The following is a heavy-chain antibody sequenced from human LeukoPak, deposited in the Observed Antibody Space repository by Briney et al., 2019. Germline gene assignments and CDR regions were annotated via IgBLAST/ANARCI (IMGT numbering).Heavy chain of an antibody. CDR3: VAGCSSTSCYRFDY. CDR1: GGSFSGYY. D-gene: IGHD2-2*01. CDR2: INHSGST. Sequence: PSETLSLTCAVYGGSFSGYYWSWIRQPPGKGLEWIGEINHSGSTNYNPSLKSRVTISVDTSKNQFSLKLSSVTAADTAVYYCVAGCSSTSCYRFDYWGQGTLVTVSS. J-gene: IGHJ4*02. V-gene: IGHV4-34*01.